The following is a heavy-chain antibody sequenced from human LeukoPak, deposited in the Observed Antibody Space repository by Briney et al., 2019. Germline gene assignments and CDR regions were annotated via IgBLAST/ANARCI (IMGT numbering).Heavy chain of an antibody. Sequence: GGSLRLSCAASGFTFSSYSMNWVRQAPGKGLEWVSSISSSSSYIYYADSVKGRFTISRDDAKNSLYLQMNSLRAEDTAVYYCARSSFNALGHCSSTSCLFDYWGQGTLVTVSS. D-gene: IGHD2-2*01. CDR3: ARSSFNALGHCSSTSCLFDY. J-gene: IGHJ4*02. CDR2: ISSSSSYI. V-gene: IGHV3-21*01. CDR1: GFTFSSYS.